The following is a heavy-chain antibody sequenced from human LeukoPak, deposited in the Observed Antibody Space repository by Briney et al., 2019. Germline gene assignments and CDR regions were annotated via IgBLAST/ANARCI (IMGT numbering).Heavy chain of an antibody. CDR3: ARDFYGSGSFYRFDY. V-gene: IGHV1-18*01. J-gene: IGHJ4*02. D-gene: IGHD3-10*01. CDR1: DYTFTSYG. Sequence: ASVKVSCKASDYTFTSYGITWVRQASGQGLEWMGWISAYNGNRNYAQKFQGRVTMTTDTSTSTAYMELRSLRSDDTAVYYCARDFYGSGSFYRFDYWGQGTLVTVSS. CDR2: ISAYNGNR.